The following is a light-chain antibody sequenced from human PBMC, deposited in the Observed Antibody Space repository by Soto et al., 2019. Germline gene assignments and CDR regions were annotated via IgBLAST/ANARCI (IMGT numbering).Light chain of an antibody. Sequence: EIVLTQSPGTLSLSPGERANLSCRASQSVSRSYLAWYQQKPGQAPGLLIYGASSRATGIPDRFSGSGSGTDFTRTISRLEPEYFAVYYCQQYGSSPLTFSGGTKVEIK. CDR2: GAS. J-gene: IGKJ4*01. V-gene: IGKV3-20*01. CDR3: QQYGSSPLT. CDR1: QSVSRSY.